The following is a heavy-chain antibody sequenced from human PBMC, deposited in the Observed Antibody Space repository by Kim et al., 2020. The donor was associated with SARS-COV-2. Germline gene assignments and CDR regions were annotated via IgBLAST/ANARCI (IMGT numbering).Heavy chain of an antibody. V-gene: IGHV4-31*03. CDR2: IYYSGST. Sequence: SETLSLTCTVSGGSISSGGYYWSWIRQHPGKGLEWIGYIYYSGSTYYNPSLKSRVTISVDTSKNQFSLKLSSVTAADTAVYYCARGGKRGYSGYERRYFDLWGRGTLVTVSS. CDR3: ARGGKRGYSGYERRYFDL. D-gene: IGHD5-12*01. CDR1: GGSISSGGYY. J-gene: IGHJ2*01.